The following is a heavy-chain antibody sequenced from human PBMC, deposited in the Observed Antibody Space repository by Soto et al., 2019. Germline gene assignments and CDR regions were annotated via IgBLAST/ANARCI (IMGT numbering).Heavy chain of an antibody. J-gene: IGHJ6*02. CDR2: ISSSSSYI. D-gene: IGHD3-22*01. V-gene: IGHV3-21*01. Sequence: PGGSLRLSCAASGFTFSSYSMNWVRQAPGKGLEWVSSISSSSSYIYYADSVKGRFTISRDNAKNSLYLQMNSLRAEDTAVYYCARVFYYDSSGYHYGMDVWGQGTTVTVSS. CDR3: ARVFYYDSSGYHYGMDV. CDR1: GFTFSSYS.